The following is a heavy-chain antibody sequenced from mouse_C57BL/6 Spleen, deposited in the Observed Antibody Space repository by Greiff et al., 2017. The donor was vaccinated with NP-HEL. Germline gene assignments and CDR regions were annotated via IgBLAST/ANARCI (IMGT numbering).Heavy chain of an antibody. CDR3: ARITTVVVGYYAMDY. CDR1: GFSLTSYG. J-gene: IGHJ4*01. D-gene: IGHD1-1*01. CDR2: IWSGGST. Sequence: VQLVESGPGLVQPSQSLSITCTVSGFSLTSYGVHWVRQSPGKGLEWLGVIWSGGSTDYNAAFISRLSISKDNSKSQVFFKMNSLQADDTAIYYCARITTVVVGYYAMDYWGQGTSVTVSS. V-gene: IGHV2-2*01.